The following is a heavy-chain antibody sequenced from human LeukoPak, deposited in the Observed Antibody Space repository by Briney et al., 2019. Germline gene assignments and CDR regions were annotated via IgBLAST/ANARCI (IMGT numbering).Heavy chain of an antibody. CDR3: ARQQLANFDY. Sequence: GGSLRLSCAASGFTFSSYAMNWVRQAPGKGLEWVSYISSSGSSIYYADSVKGRFTISRDNAKNSLYLQMNSLRTEDTAVYYCARQQLANFDYWGQGTLVTVSS. D-gene: IGHD6-13*01. V-gene: IGHV3-48*03. CDR1: GFTFSSYA. CDR2: ISSSGSSI. J-gene: IGHJ4*02.